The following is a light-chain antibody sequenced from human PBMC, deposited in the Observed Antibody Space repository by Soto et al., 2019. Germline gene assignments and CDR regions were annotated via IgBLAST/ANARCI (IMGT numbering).Light chain of an antibody. CDR2: GAS. CDR1: QTVSRMY. V-gene: IGKV3-20*01. CDR3: QQQGRSWIT. Sequence: EIVMTQSPATLSVSPGERATLSCRASQTVSRMYLSWFQQKPGQAPRVFIYGASTRATGIPDRFSGSGSGTDFTLTISRLEPEDFAVYYCQQQGRSWITFGQGTRLEN. J-gene: IGKJ5*01.